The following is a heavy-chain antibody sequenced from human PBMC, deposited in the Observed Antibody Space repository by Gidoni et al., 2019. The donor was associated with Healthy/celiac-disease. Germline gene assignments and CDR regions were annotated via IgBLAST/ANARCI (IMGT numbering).Heavy chain of an antibody. CDR3: AREKAVTYYYYGMDV. V-gene: IGHV1-3*01. J-gene: IGHJ6*02. CDR2: INAGNGNT. D-gene: IGHD4-17*01. CDR1: GYPFTSYA. Sequence: QVQLVQSGAEVKKPGASVKVSCKASGYPFTSYAMHWVRQAPGQRLEWMGWINAGNGNTKYSQKFQGRVTITRETSASTAYMELSSLRSEDTAVYYCAREKAVTYYYYGMDVWGQGTTVTVSS.